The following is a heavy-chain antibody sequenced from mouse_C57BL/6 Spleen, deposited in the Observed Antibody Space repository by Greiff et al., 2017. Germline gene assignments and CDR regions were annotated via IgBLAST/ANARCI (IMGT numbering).Heavy chain of an antibody. CDR2: IYPSDSET. D-gene: IGHD1-1*01. Sequence: QVQLKQPGAELVRPGSSVKLSCKASGYTFTSYWMDWVKQRPGQGLEWIGNIYPSDSETHYNQKFKDKATLTVDKSSSTAYMQLSSLTSEDSAVYYCARRTVVATDYWGQGTSVTVSS. J-gene: IGHJ4*01. V-gene: IGHV1-61*01. CDR1: GYTFTSYW. CDR3: ARRTVVATDY.